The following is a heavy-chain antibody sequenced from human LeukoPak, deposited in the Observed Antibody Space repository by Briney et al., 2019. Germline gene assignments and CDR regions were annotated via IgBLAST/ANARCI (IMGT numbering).Heavy chain of an antibody. D-gene: IGHD1-26*01. Sequence: QPGGSLRLSCAASGFTFSSYAMSWVRQAPGKGLEWVSAISGSGGSTYYADSVKGRFTISRDNSKNTLYLQMNSLRAEDTAVYYCARDRDGSYTWGLYYYYYGMDVWGQGTTVTVSS. V-gene: IGHV3-23*01. J-gene: IGHJ6*02. CDR3: ARDRDGSYTWGLYYYYYGMDV. CDR2: ISGSGGST. CDR1: GFTFSSYA.